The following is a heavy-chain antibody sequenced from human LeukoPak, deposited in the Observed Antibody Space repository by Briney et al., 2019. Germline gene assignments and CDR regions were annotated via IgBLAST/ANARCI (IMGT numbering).Heavy chain of an antibody. Sequence: GGSLRLSCAASGFTFSSYSMNWVRQAPGKGLEWVSSISSSSSYIYYADSVKGRFTISRDNAKNSLYLQMNSLRAEDTAVYYCAREMTLGELSLYLWGQGTMVTVSS. CDR1: GFTFSSYS. CDR3: AREMTLGELSLYL. V-gene: IGHV3-21*01. D-gene: IGHD3-16*02. J-gene: IGHJ3*01. CDR2: ISSSSSYI.